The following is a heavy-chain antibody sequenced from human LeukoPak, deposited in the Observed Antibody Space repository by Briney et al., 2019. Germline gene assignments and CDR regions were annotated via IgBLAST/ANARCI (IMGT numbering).Heavy chain of an antibody. Sequence: PGGSLRLSCAASGFTFSSYGMHWVRQAPGKGLEWVAFIRYDGSNKYYADSVKGRFTISRGNSKNTLYLQMNSLRAEDTAVYYCAKDPYSSGWLDYWGQGTLVTVSS. J-gene: IGHJ4*02. CDR3: AKDPYSSGWLDY. CDR1: GFTFSSYG. V-gene: IGHV3-30*02. D-gene: IGHD6-19*01. CDR2: IRYDGSNK.